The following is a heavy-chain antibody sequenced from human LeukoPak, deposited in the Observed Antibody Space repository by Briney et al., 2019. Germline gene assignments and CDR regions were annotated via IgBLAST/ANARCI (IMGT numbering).Heavy chain of an antibody. V-gene: IGHV3-23*01. CDR2: ITGSGGDT. D-gene: IGHD3-10*01. Sequence: GGSLRLSCAASGFTFSSYAMSWVRQAQGMGLEWVSAITGSGGDTWHADSVEGRFTISRDNSKNTLYLQMNGLRADDTAVYYCAKGSGSSRPYYFDYWGQGTLVTVSS. CDR1: GFTFSSYA. CDR3: AKGSGSSRPYYFDY. J-gene: IGHJ4*02.